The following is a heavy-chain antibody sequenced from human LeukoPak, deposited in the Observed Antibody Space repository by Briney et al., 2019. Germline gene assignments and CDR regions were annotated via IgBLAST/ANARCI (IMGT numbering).Heavy chain of an antibody. V-gene: IGHV1-8*02. CDR2: MNPNSGNT. CDR3: ARGDY. Sequence: GASVKVSCKASGYTFTSYYMHWVRQATGQGLEWVGSMNPNSGNTDYAQKLQGRITMTRSTSISTAYMELSSLRSEDTAVYYCARGDYWGQGTLVTVSS. CDR1: GYTFTSYY. J-gene: IGHJ4*02.